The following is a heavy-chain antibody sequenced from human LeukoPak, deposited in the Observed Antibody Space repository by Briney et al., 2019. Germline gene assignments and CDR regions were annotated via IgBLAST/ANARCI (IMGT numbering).Heavy chain of an antibody. CDR3: ASSQWQLPPAFDI. Sequence: GGSLRLSCAASGFTFSSYAMHWVRQAPGKGLEWVAVISYDGSNKYYADSVKGRFTISRDNSKNTLYLQMNSLRAEDTAVYYCASSQWQLPPAFDIWGQGTMVTVSS. J-gene: IGHJ3*02. D-gene: IGHD1-26*01. CDR1: GFTFSSYA. CDR2: ISYDGSNK. V-gene: IGHV3-30-3*01.